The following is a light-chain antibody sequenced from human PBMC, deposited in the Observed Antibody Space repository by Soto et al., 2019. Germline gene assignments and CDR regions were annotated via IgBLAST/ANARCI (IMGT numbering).Light chain of an antibody. V-gene: IGKV3-20*01. CDR3: QQDGNSPLT. J-gene: IGKJ4*01. Sequence: EIVMTKSPATLSVSPGERATLSCRASQSVSSNLAWYQQKPGQAPRLLIYGASKRATGIPDRFSGSGSGTDFTLTISRLEPEDFALYYCQQDGNSPLTFGGGTKVDIK. CDR2: GAS. CDR1: QSVSSN.